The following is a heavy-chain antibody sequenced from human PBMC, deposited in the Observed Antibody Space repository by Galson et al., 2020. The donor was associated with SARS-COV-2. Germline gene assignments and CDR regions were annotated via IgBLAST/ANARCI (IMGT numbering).Heavy chain of an antibody. D-gene: IGHD1-26*01. CDR2: IYTSERT. CDR1: GGSFSGYY. V-gene: IGHV4-59*10. J-gene: IGHJ4*02. Sequence: SETLSLTCAVYGGSFSGYYWSWIRQPPGKGLEWIGRIYTSERTNYNPPLTGRVTISGDTSRNQFSLNLNYVTAADTAVYYCARESRWELYFDCWCQGIMVTVAS. CDR3: ARESRWELYFDC.